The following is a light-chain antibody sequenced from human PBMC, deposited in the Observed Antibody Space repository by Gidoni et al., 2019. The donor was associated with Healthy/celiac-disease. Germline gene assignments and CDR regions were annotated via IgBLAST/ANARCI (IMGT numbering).Light chain of an antibody. CDR2: KAS. CDR1: QSISSW. Sequence: DIQMTQSPSTLSASVGDRVTITCRASQSISSWLAWYQQKPGKAPKLLIYKASSLESGVPSRFSGSGSGTEFTLTISSLQPDDFATYYCQQLWTFGQGTKGEIK. J-gene: IGKJ1*01. V-gene: IGKV1-5*03. CDR3: QQLWT.